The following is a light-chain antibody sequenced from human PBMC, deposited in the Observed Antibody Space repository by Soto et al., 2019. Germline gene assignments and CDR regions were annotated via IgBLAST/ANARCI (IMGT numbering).Light chain of an antibody. Sequence: QSVLTQPASVSGSPGQSITISCTGTSTXXXSYXRFXWYQQPPGTSPKLIIYEASNRPSGVPDRFSASKSGNTASLTISGLQAAHEANYYCSLYSSQKTYVFATGTKVT. V-gene: IGLV2-18*01. CDR1: STXXXSYXR. J-gene: IGLJ1*01. CDR3: SLYSSQKTYV. CDR2: EAS.